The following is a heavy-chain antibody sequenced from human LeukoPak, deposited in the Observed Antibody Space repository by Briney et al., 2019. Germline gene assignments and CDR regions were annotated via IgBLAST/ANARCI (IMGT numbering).Heavy chain of an antibody. CDR1: GYTFTGYY. Sequence: GASVKVSCKASGYTFTGYYMHWVRQAPGQGLEWMGIINPSGGSTSYAQKFQGRVTMTRDTSTSTVYMELSSLRSEDTAVYYCARVLYDSSGYPRSAGPIGYWGQGTLVTVSP. D-gene: IGHD3-22*01. J-gene: IGHJ4*02. CDR3: ARVLYDSSGYPRSAGPIGY. CDR2: INPSGGST. V-gene: IGHV1-46*01.